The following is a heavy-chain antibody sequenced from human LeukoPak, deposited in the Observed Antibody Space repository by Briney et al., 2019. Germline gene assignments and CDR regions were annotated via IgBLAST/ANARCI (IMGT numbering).Heavy chain of an antibody. CDR1: GFSFSTYT. Sequence: PGGSLRLSCAASGFSFSTYTMSWVRQAPGKGLEWVSAISDGGGGKYCSDSVKGRFTISRDNSGNTLYLQMNSLRAEDTAVYYCAKGVDYYDSSGYSYYFDYWGQGTLVTVSS. CDR2: ISDGGGGK. V-gene: IGHV3-23*01. CDR3: AKGVDYYDSSGYSYYFDY. D-gene: IGHD3-22*01. J-gene: IGHJ4*02.